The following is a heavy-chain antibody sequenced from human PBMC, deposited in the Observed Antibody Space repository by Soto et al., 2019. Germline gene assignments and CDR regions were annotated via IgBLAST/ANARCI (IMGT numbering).Heavy chain of an antibody. D-gene: IGHD6-19*01. J-gene: IGHJ4*02. V-gene: IGHV4-59*01. CDR1: GGSISSYY. CDR2: IYYSGST. Sequence: SETLSLTCTVSGGSISSYYWSWIRQPPGKGLEWIGYIYYSGSTNYNPSLKSRVTISVDTSKNQFSLKLSSVTAADTAVYYCARDAAVAGYDYWGQGTLVTVSS. CDR3: ARDAAVAGYDY.